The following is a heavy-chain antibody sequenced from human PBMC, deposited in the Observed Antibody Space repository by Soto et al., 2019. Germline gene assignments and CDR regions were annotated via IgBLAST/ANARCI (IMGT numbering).Heavy chain of an antibody. V-gene: IGHV1-69*06. CDR3: ARDHPSSGWYWFDP. CDR1: GGTFSSYA. Sequence: ASVKVSCKASGGTFSSYAISWVRQAPGQGLEWMGGISPIFSTTSYAQKFQGRVTMTGDKSTSTVYMELSSLRSEDTAVYYCARDHPSSGWYWFDPWGQGTLVTVSS. CDR2: ISPIFSTT. J-gene: IGHJ5*02. D-gene: IGHD6-19*01.